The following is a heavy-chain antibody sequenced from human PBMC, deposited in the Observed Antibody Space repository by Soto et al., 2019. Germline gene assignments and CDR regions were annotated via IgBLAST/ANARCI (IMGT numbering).Heavy chain of an antibody. CDR1: GFTFSSYA. V-gene: IGHV3-30*18. D-gene: IGHD1-26*01. Sequence: GGSLRLSCAASGFTFSSYAMHWVRQAPGKGLEWVTAISYDGSSEYYADSVKGRFTISRDNSKNTLYLQMNSLRAEDTAVFYCAKDLTSGSYSYFDHWGQGALVTVSS. CDR3: AKDLTSGSYSYFDH. J-gene: IGHJ4*02. CDR2: ISYDGSSE.